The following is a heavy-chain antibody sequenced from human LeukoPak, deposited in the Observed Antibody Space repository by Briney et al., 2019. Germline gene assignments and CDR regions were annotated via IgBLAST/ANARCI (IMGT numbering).Heavy chain of an antibody. D-gene: IGHD2-15*01. J-gene: IGHJ4*02. Sequence: PSETLSLTCTVSGGSISSYYWSWIRQPPGKGLEWIGYIYYSGSTNYNPSLKSRVTISVDTSKNQFSLKLSSVTAADTAVYYCARMVYCSGGSCYKTPVFDYWGQGTLVTVSS. CDR3: ARMVYCSGGSCYKTPVFDY. CDR1: GGSISSYY. CDR2: IYYSGST. V-gene: IGHV4-59*01.